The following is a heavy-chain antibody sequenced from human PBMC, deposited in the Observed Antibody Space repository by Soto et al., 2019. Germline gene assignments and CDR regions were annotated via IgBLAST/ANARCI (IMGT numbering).Heavy chain of an antibody. J-gene: IGHJ6*03. CDR3: ARALAPTVTTDYYYYYMDV. CDR2: IKQDGSEK. D-gene: IGHD4-17*01. Sequence: GGSLRLSCTASGFTFSSYWMSWVRQAPGKGLEWVANIKQDGSEKYYVDSVKGRFTISRDNAKNSLYLQMNSLRAEDTAVYYCARALAPTVTTDYYYYYMDVWGKGTTVTVSS. CDR1: GFTFSSYW. V-gene: IGHV3-7*01.